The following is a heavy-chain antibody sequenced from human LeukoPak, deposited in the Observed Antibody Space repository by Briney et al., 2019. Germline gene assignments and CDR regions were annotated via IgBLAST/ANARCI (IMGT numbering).Heavy chain of an antibody. D-gene: IGHD2-2*01. CDR2: IYYSGST. CDR1: GGSISSSSYY. Sequence: PSETLSLTCTVSGGSISSSSYYWGWIRQPPGKGLEWIGSIYYSGSTYYNPSLKSRVTMSVDTSKNQFSLKLSSVTAADTAVYYCARQICSSTSCYPYYFDYWGQGTLVTVSS. V-gene: IGHV4-39*01. CDR3: ARQICSSTSCYPYYFDY. J-gene: IGHJ4*02.